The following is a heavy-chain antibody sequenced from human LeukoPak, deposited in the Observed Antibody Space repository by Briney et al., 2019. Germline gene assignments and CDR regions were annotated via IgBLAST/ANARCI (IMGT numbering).Heavy chain of an antibody. CDR1: GFTFSSYG. V-gene: IGHV3-30*02. D-gene: IGHD2-2*01. J-gene: IGHJ4*02. CDR3: AKSRSSSNSPLSLDY. Sequence: GGSLRLSCAASGFTFSSYGMHWVRQARGKGLEWAAFIPYDRNNKFYADSVKVRFTISRDNSKNTLYLQMNSLRPDDTAVYYCAKSRSSSNSPLSLDYWGQGTLVTVSS. CDR2: IPYDRNNK.